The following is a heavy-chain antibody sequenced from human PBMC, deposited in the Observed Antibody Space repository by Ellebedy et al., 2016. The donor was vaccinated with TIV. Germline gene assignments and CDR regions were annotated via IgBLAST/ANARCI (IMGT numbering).Heavy chain of an antibody. CDR2: LNPSTGGT. Sequence: ASVKVSCKASGYTFTSYYMHWVRQAPGQGLEWVGTLNPSTGGTSYAQKFQGRVTMTRDTSTSTVYMELSSLRSEDTAVYYCAREKGVAARRPNWFDPWGQGTLVTVSS. CDR3: AREKGVAARRPNWFDP. CDR1: GYTFTSYY. D-gene: IGHD6-6*01. V-gene: IGHV1-46*01. J-gene: IGHJ5*02.